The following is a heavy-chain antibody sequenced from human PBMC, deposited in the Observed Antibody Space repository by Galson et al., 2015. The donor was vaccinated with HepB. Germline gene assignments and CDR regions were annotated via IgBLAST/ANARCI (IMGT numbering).Heavy chain of an antibody. CDR1: GYSFSNYW. CDR2: IDPSDSYP. V-gene: IGHV5-10-1*01. D-gene: IGHD3-22*01. Sequence: QSGAEVKKPGQSLRISCKASGYSFSNYWISWVRQMPGKGLEWLGRIDPSDSYPNYSPSFQGHITMSADLSTRTVFLEWTSLKASDTAMYYCAREGMYWRDSSGPLDPWGQGTQVTVSP. CDR3: AREGMYWRDSSGPLDP. J-gene: IGHJ5*02.